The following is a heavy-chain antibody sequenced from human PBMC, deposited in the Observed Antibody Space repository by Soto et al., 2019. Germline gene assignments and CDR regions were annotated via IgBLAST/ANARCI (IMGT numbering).Heavy chain of an antibody. J-gene: IGHJ5*02. CDR2: VNDSGNS. D-gene: IGHD5-12*01. CDR1: GGSFSGYY. V-gene: IGHV4-34*01. CDR3: ARVRRWLPEEMVDL. Sequence: QVQLHQWGAGQLRASETLSLTCGVSGGSFSGYYWSWIRQPPGKGLEWIGEVNDSGNSNYNPSLKRRVVISVDTPKNGFSLKMNTVTAADTGVYYCARVRRWLPEEMVDLWGQGALVTVSS.